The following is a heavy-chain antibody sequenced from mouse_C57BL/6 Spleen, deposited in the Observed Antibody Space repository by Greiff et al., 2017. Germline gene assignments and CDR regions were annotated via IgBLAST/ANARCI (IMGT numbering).Heavy chain of an antibody. V-gene: IGHV1-50*01. CDR1: GYTFTSYW. D-gene: IGHD1-1*01. Sequence: VQLQQPGAELVKPGASVKLSCKASGYTFTSYWMQWVKQRPGQGLEWIGEIDPSDSYTNYNQKFKGKATLTVETSSSTAYMQLSSLTSEDSAVYYCARSYGSSYGAYWGQGTLVTVSA. CDR2: IDPSDSYT. J-gene: IGHJ3*01. CDR3: ARSYGSSYGAY.